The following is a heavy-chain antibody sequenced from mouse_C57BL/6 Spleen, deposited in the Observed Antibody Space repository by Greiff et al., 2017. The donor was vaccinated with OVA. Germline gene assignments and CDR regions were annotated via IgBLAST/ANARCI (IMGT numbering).Heavy chain of an antibody. D-gene: IGHD1-1*01. V-gene: IGHV1-82*01. J-gene: IGHJ2*01. CDR3: LLIYCYGSSFDY. CDR2: IYPGDGDT. CDR1: GYAFSSSW. Sequence: QVQLQQSGPELVKPGASVKISCKASGYAFSSSWMNWVKQRPGKGLEWIGRIYPGDGDTNYNGKFKGKATLTADKSSSTAYMQLSSLTSEDSAVYFCLLIYCYGSSFDYWGQGTTLTVSS.